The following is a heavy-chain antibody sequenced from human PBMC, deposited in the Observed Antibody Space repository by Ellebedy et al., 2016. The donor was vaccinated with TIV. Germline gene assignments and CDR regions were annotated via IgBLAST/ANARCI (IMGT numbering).Heavy chain of an antibody. Sequence: GESLKISCAASGFTFSSYAMSWVRQAPGKGLEWVSTISSTGSRTYYADSVEGRFIISRDNSKKTLYLQMNSLRAEDTAVYFCARDRTPGDGYWVLDYWGQGTLVTVSS. CDR2: ISSTGSRT. CDR3: ARDRTPGDGYWVLDY. J-gene: IGHJ4*02. CDR1: GFTFSSYA. V-gene: IGHV3-23*01. D-gene: IGHD5-18*01.